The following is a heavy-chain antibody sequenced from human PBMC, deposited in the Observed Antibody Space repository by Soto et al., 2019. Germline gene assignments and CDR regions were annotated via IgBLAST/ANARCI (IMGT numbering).Heavy chain of an antibody. CDR2: IYYSGST. Sequence: SETLSLTCTVSGGSISSYYWSWIRQPPGKGLEWIGYIYYSGSTNYNPSLKSRVAISVDTSKNQFSLKLNSVTAADTAVYYCARHKCSSTRCYQTFDYWGQGTLVTVSS. D-gene: IGHD2-2*01. CDR3: ARHKCSSTRCYQTFDY. CDR1: GGSISSYY. V-gene: IGHV4-59*08. J-gene: IGHJ4*02.